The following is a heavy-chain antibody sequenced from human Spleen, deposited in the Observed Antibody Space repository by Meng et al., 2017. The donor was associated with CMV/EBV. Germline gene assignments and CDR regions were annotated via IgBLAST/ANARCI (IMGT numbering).Heavy chain of an antibody. Sequence: GESLKISCAASGFTFNTYEMNWVRQAPGKGLEWVSFISSSGSTIYYADSLKGRSTISRDNAKNSVYLQMNSLGAEDTGVYYCARDQGRLCFGELLPSYLDYWGQGTLVTVSS. CDR3: ARDQGRLCFGELLPSYLDY. D-gene: IGHD3-10*01. CDR2: ISSSGSTI. V-gene: IGHV3-48*03. J-gene: IGHJ4*02. CDR1: GFTFNTYE.